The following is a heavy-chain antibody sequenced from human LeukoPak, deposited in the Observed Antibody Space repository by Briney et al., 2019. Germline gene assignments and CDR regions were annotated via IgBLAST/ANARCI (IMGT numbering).Heavy chain of an antibody. V-gene: IGHV3-23*01. D-gene: IGHD3-22*01. Sequence: GGSLRLSCEISGFTFRDYAMTWVRQASGKGLEWVSVISGSGGTSYYADSVEGRFTISRDNSKNTLYLQMNNVRAEDTAIYYCAKREYDSSAYPMYPIDYWGQGTLVIVSA. J-gene: IGHJ4*02. CDR1: GFTFRDYA. CDR2: ISGSGGTS. CDR3: AKREYDSSAYPMYPIDY.